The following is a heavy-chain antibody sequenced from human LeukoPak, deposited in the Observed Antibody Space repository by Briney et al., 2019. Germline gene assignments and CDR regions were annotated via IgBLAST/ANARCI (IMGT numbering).Heavy chain of an antibody. CDR2: IYGGGST. CDR1: GFTVSSNY. V-gene: IGHV3-53*01. D-gene: IGHD3-3*01. CDR3: ARDRLRSYYYGMDV. J-gene: IGHJ6*02. Sequence: GGSLRLSCAASGFTVSSNYMSWVRQAPEKGLEGVSVIYGGGSTYYADSVKGRFTISRDNSKNTLYLQMNSLRAEDTAVYYCARDRLRSYYYGMDVWGQGTTVTVSS.